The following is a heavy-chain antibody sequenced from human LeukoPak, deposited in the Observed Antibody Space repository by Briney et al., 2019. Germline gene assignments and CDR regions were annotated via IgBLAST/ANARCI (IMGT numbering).Heavy chain of an antibody. J-gene: IGHJ4*02. V-gene: IGHV4-34*01. CDR1: GGSFSGYY. CDR2: IYHSGST. D-gene: IGHD4-17*01. CDR3: AASYGDYAVNFDY. Sequence: SETLSLTCAVYGGSFSGYYWSWIRQPPGKGLEWIGYIYHSGSTYYNPSLKSRVTISVDRSKNQFSLKLSSVTAADTAVYYCAASYGDYAVNFDYWGQGTLVTVSS.